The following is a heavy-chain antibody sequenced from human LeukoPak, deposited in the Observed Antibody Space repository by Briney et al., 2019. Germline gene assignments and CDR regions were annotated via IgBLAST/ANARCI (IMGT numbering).Heavy chain of an antibody. J-gene: IGHJ5*02. Sequence: SETLSLTCAVNGGSFSGYYWSWIRQPPGKGLEWIGEINHSGSTNYNPSLKSRVTISVDTSKNQFSLKLSSVTAADTAVYYCARKPGYSSSWLNWFDPWGQGTLVTVSS. CDR2: INHSGST. D-gene: IGHD6-13*01. CDR3: ARKPGYSSSWLNWFDP. CDR1: GGSFSGYY. V-gene: IGHV4-34*01.